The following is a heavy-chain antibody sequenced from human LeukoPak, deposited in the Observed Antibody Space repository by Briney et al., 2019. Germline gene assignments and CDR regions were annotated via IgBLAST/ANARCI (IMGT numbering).Heavy chain of an antibody. Sequence: GESLKISCKGSGYSFTSYWIGWVLQMPGKGLEWMGIIYPGDSDTRYSPSFQGQVTISADKSISTAYLQWSSLKASDTAMYYCARLGGTMVRGKGVDNWFDPWGQGTLVTVSS. J-gene: IGHJ5*02. CDR3: ARLGGTMVRGKGVDNWFDP. CDR2: IYPGDSDT. CDR1: GYSFTSYW. V-gene: IGHV5-51*01. D-gene: IGHD3-10*01.